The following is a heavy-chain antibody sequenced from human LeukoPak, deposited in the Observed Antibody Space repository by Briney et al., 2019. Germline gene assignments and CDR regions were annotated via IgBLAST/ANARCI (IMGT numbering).Heavy chain of an antibody. Sequence: PSETLSLTCTVSGYAISSGYLWDWIRQPPGEGLEWLGNIYHDGSTYYNPSLKSRVTISVDTSKNQFSLRLSSVTASDTAVYYCARGIVADWAWDYWGQGTLVTVSS. D-gene: IGHD5-12*01. CDR3: ARGIVADWAWDY. V-gene: IGHV4-38-2*02. CDR2: IYHDGST. CDR1: GYAISSGYL. J-gene: IGHJ4*02.